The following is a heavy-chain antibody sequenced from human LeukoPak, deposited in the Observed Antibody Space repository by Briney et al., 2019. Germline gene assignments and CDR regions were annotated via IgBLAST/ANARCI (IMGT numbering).Heavy chain of an antibody. D-gene: IGHD6-13*01. V-gene: IGHV3-23*01. J-gene: IGHJ4*02. CDR1: GFTFSSYA. Sequence: GGSLRLSCAASGFTFSSYAMSWVRQAPGKGLEWVSAISGSGGSTYYADSVKGRFTISRDNSKNTLYLQMNSLRAEDTAVYYCAKDSSSWYGGQYDYWGQGTLVTVSS. CDR3: AKDSSSWYGGQYDY. CDR2: ISGSGGST.